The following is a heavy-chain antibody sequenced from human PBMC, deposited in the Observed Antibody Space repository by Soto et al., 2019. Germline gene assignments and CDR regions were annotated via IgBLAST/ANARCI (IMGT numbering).Heavy chain of an antibody. CDR2: IKQDGSEK. D-gene: IGHD2-15*01. V-gene: IGHV3-7*01. CDR3: ARLSCSTGSCYFGVGAFDI. CDR1: GFTFSSYW. Sequence: GGSLRLSCAASGFTFSSYWMNWVRQAPGKGLEWVANIKQDGSEKYYVDSVEGRFTISRDNAKNSLYLQMNSLRAEDTAVYYCARLSCSTGSCYFGVGAFDIWGQGTMVTVSS. J-gene: IGHJ3*02.